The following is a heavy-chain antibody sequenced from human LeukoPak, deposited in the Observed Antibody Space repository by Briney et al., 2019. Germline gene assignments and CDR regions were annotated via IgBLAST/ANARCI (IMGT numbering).Heavy chain of an antibody. Sequence: SETLSLTCTVSGGSISSSSYYWGWIRQPPGKGLEWIGRINHSGSTNYSPSLKSRVTISIDTSKKQFSLNLDSMTAADTAVYYCARGEGARDGYNYEGPFYFDHWGQGALVTVSS. V-gene: IGHV4-39*07. J-gene: IGHJ4*02. CDR1: GGSISSSSYY. CDR3: ARGEGARDGYNYEGPFYFDH. D-gene: IGHD5-24*01. CDR2: INHSGST.